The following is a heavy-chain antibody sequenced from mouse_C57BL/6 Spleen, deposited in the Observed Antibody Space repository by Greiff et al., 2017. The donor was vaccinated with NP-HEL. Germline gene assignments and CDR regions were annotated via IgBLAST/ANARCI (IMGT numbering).Heavy chain of an antibody. V-gene: IGHV1-15*01. CDR3: TRNDYGSSLLAWFAY. CDR2: IDPETGGT. J-gene: IGHJ3*01. D-gene: IGHD1-1*01. Sequence: SGAELVRPGASVTLACKASGYTFTDYEMHWVKQTPVHGLEWIGAIDPETGGTAYNQKFKGKAILTADKSSSTAYMEHRSLTSEDSAVYYCTRNDYGSSLLAWFAYWGQGTLVTVSA. CDR1: GYTFTDYE.